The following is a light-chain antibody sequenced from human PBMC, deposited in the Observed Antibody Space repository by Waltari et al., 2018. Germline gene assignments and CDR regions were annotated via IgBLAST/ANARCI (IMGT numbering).Light chain of an antibody. Sequence: QSALTQPASVSGSPGQSITISCPGTSSDVGFSNLVSWYQQHPGKAPELVVYEVISRPSGVSNRFSGSKSGNTASLTISGLQAEDEADYYCCSYAGRNIWVFGGGTKLTVL. CDR3: CSYAGRNIWV. CDR1: SSDVGFSNL. J-gene: IGLJ3*02. CDR2: EVI. V-gene: IGLV2-23*02.